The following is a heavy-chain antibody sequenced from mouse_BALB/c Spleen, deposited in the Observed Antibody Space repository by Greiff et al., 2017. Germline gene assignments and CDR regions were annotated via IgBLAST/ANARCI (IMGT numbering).Heavy chain of an antibody. CDR1: GDSITSGY. V-gene: IGHV3-8*02. J-gene: IGHJ2*01. CDR3: ARYGGITYYFDY. Sequence: EVKLVESGPSLVKPSQTLSLTCSVTGDSITSGYWNWIRKFPGNKLEYMGYISYSGSTYYNPSLKSRISITRDTSKNQYYLQLNSVTTEDTATYYCARYGGITYYFDYWGQGTTLTVSS. D-gene: IGHD2-4*01. CDR2: ISYSGST.